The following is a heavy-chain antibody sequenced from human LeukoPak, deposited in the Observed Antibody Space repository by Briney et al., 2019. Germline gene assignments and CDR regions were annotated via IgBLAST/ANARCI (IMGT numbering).Heavy chain of an antibody. CDR1: GGSISSSSYY. Sequence: SETLSLTCTVSGGSISSSSYYWGWIRQPPGKGLEWIGSIYYSGSTYYNPSLKSRVTISVDTSKNQFSLKLSSVTAADTAVYYCARHGPYWAVAGPEEIWGQGSMVTVSS. CDR3: ARHGPYWAVAGPEEI. D-gene: IGHD6-19*01. V-gene: IGHV4-39*01. J-gene: IGHJ3*02. CDR2: IYYSGST.